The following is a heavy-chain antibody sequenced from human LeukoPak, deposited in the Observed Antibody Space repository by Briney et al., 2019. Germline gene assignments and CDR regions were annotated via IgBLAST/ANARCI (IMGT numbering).Heavy chain of an antibody. CDR2: IKSKTDGGTA. Sequence: GGSLRLSCAASGFTFSSYWMSWVRQAPGKGLEWVGRIKSKTDGGTADYVAPVKGRFTISRDDAKNTVYLEMNSLKIEDTAVYFCTTGGSWYDPGHWGQGTLVTVSS. D-gene: IGHD6-13*01. J-gene: IGHJ4*02. CDR1: GFTFSSYW. V-gene: IGHV3-15*01. CDR3: TTGGSWYDPGH.